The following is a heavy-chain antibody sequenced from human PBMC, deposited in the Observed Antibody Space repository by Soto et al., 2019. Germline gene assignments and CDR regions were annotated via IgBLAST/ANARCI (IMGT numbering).Heavy chain of an antibody. D-gene: IGHD6-19*01. CDR3: ATVSRGYSSGWRLTYYYYYMDV. V-gene: IGHV3-7*01. Sequence: TGGSLRLSCTASGFIFSNSWMSWVRQAPGKGLEWVANINQGGSEKYYVDSVKGRFTISRDNAKNSLYLQMNSLRAEDTAVYYCATVSRGYSSGWRLTYYYYYMDVWGKGTTVTVSS. J-gene: IGHJ6*03. CDR2: INQGGSEK. CDR1: GFIFSNSW.